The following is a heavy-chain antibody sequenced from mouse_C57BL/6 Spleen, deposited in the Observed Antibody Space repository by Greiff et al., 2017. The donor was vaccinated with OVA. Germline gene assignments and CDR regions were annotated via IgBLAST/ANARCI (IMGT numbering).Heavy chain of an antibody. CDR1: GFSLTSYG. CDR2: IWSGGRT. Sequence: VQLVESGPGLVQPSQSLSIPCTVSGFSLTSYGVHWVRQSPGKGLEWLGVIWSGGRTDYNAAFISRLSISKDNSKSQVFFKMNSLQADDTAIYYCARKPPFTTVVGRYAMDYWGQGTSVTVSS. V-gene: IGHV2-2*01. CDR3: ARKPPFTTVVGRYAMDY. J-gene: IGHJ4*01. D-gene: IGHD1-1*01.